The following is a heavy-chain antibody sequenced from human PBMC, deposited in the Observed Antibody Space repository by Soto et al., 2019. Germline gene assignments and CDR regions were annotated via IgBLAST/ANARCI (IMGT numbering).Heavy chain of an antibody. CDR3: AHLMITFGGVIEDDAFDT. Sequence: QITLKESGPTLVQPTQTLTLTCTFSGFSLSSTRVGVGWIRQPPGKALEWLAVIYWDDDKRYSPSLRNRLTITNDTSKNQVVLTMTNMDPVDTATYYCAHLMITFGGVIEDDAFDTWGQGTMVTVSS. V-gene: IGHV2-5*02. J-gene: IGHJ3*02. D-gene: IGHD3-16*02. CDR1: GFSLSSTRVG. CDR2: IYWDDDK.